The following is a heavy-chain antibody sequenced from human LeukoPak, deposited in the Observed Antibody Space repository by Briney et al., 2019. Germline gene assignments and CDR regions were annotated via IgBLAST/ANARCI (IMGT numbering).Heavy chain of an antibody. V-gene: IGHV3-23*01. J-gene: IGHJ4*02. CDR2: ISASAAMT. CDR3: ARRAGSYSHSYDY. CDR1: GFTFNNYV. Sequence: GSLRLSCAASGFTFNNYVMTWVRQAPGKGLEWVSSISASAAMTYYADSVRGRFTVSRDNSKNTLYLQMNSLRAEDTAVYYCARRAGSYSHSYDYWGQGTLVTVSS. D-gene: IGHD2-15*01.